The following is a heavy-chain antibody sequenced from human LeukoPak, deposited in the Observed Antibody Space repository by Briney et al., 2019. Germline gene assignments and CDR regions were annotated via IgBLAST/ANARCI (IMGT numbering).Heavy chain of an antibody. CDR3: AKGIQQWPGDYYYYGMDV. V-gene: IGHV3-23*01. D-gene: IGHD5-18*01. Sequence: GGSLRLSCAASGLTFSSYAMNWVRQAPGKGLVWVSAISGGGGSTYYADSVKGRFTISRDNSKNTLYLQMNSLRAEDTAVYYCAKGIQQWPGDYYYYGMDVWGQGTTVTVSS. CDR1: GLTFSSYA. J-gene: IGHJ6*02. CDR2: ISGGGGST.